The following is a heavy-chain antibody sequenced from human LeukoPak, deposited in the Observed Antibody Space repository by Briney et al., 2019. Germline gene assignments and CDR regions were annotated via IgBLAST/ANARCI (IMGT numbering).Heavy chain of an antibody. CDR2: INHSGSI. J-gene: IGHJ4*02. D-gene: IGHD3-22*01. V-gene: IGHV4-34*01. CDR1: GGSFRNYY. CDR3: ARGPDFYDSSGYYPI. Sequence: SETLSLTCAVYGGSFRNYYWSWIRQPPGKGLEWIGEINHSGSIKYNPSLKSRVTISVDRSKNQFSLKLSSVTAADTAVYYCARGPDFYDSSGYYPIWGQGTLVTVSS.